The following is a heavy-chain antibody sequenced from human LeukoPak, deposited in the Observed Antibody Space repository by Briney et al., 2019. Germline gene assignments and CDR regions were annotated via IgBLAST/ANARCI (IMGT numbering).Heavy chain of an antibody. V-gene: IGHV4-30-4*08. J-gene: IGHJ5*02. Sequence: SQTLSLTCTVSGGSISSGGYYWSWIRQPPGKGLEWVGYISYSRSTYYNPSLKSRVTISRDTSKNQFSLKLSSVTPADTAVYYCAKAGWRGGGTFYEFDPWGQGTLVIVSS. CDR1: GGSISSGGYY. CDR3: AKAGWRGGGTFYEFDP. CDR2: ISYSRST. D-gene: IGHD3-16*01.